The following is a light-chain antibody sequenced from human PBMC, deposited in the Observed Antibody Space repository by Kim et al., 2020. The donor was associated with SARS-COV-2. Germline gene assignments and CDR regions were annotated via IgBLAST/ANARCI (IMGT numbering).Light chain of an antibody. CDR1: SSDVGNYDY. CDR3: CSYAGRYHWV. Sequence: GQSVTISCIGTSSDVGNYDYVSWYQQHPGKAPKLMIYDVAERPSGVPDRFSGSKSGNTASLTISGLQAEDEADYYCCSYAGRYHWVFGGGTQLTVL. CDR2: DVA. V-gene: IGLV2-11*03. J-gene: IGLJ3*02.